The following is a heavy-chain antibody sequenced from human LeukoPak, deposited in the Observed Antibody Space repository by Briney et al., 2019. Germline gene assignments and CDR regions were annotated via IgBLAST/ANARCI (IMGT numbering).Heavy chain of an antibody. CDR2: INHSGST. J-gene: IGHJ4*02. D-gene: IGHD6-19*01. CDR3: ARPGGWYRYYFDH. Sequence: PSETLSLTCAVYGGSFSGYYWSWIRQPPGKGLEWIGEINHSGSTNYNPSLKSRVTISVDTSKNQFSLKLSSVTAADTAVYYCARPGGWYRYYFDHWGQGTLVTVSS. V-gene: IGHV4-34*01. CDR1: GGSFSGYY.